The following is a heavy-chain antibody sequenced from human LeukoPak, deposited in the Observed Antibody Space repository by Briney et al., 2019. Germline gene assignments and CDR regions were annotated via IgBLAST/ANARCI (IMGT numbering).Heavy chain of an antibody. D-gene: IGHD3-3*01. J-gene: IGHJ6*03. CDR1: GFTFSSYA. Sequence: PGRSLRPSCAASGFTFSSYAMHWVRQAPGKGLEWVAVISYDGSNKYYADSVKGRFTISRDNSKNTLYLQMNSLRAEDTAVYYCGGLRFSHNYYMDVWGKGTTVTVSS. CDR3: GGLRFSHNYYMDV. V-gene: IGHV3-30*01. CDR2: ISYDGSNK.